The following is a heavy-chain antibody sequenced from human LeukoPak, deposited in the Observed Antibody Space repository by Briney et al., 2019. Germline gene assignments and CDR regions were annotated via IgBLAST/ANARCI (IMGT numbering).Heavy chain of an antibody. J-gene: IGHJ4*02. CDR1: GYTFTNYD. CDR3: AKDRDPATPGD. CDR2: MNPNSGDT. D-gene: IGHD2-2*01. V-gene: IGHV1-8*01. Sequence: ASVKVSCKASGYTFTNYDINWLRQAAGQGLEWMGRMNPNSGDTGYAQKFRGRLTMTRDRSTNTAYMDLSGLTSEDTAVYYCAKDRDPATPGDWGQGTPVTVSS.